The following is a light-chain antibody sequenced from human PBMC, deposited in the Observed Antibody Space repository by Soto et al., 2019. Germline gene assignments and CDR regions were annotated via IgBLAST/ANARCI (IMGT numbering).Light chain of an antibody. Sequence: QSVLTQPASVSGSPGQSITISCTGTSSDVGGYNYVSWYQQHPGKVPKLVIYGVRNRPSGVSSRFSGSKSGSTASLTISDLQAEDEADYYCSSYTSSTSVVFGGGTQLTVL. J-gene: IGLJ2*01. CDR3: SSYTSSTSVV. CDR2: GVR. V-gene: IGLV2-14*03. CDR1: SSDVGGYNY.